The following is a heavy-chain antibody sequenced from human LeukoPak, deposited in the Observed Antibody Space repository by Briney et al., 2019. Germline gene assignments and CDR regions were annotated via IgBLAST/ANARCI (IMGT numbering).Heavy chain of an antibody. CDR3: AGGPTRYDILTGYYNGGNWFDP. V-gene: IGHV4-59*12. D-gene: IGHD3-9*01. CDR1: GGSISSYY. CDR2: IYSSGTT. J-gene: IGHJ5*02. Sequence: SETLSLTCTVSGGSISSYYWNWIRQPPGKGLEWIGYIYSSGTTNYNPSLRSRVSMSVDTSKNQFSLRLSSVTAADTAVYYCAGGPTRYDILTGYYNGGNWFDPWGQGTLVTVSS.